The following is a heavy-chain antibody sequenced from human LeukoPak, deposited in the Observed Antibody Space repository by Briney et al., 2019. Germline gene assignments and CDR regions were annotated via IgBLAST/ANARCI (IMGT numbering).Heavy chain of an antibody. CDR3: ARRRRSPEVFDY. Sequence: SETLSLTCAVYGGSFSGYYWSWIRQPPGKGLEWIGEINHSGSTNYNPSLKSRVTISVDTSKNQFSLKLSSVTAADTAVYYCARRRRSPEVFDYWGQGTLVTVSS. V-gene: IGHV4-34*01. CDR1: GGSFSGYY. J-gene: IGHJ4*02. D-gene: IGHD5-24*01. CDR2: INHSGST.